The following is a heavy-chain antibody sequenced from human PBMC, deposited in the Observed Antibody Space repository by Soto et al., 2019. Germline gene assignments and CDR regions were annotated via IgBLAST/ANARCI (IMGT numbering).Heavy chain of an antibody. J-gene: IGHJ6*02. CDR1: GFSFSTYS. D-gene: IGHD6-6*01. Sequence: EVQLVESGGGLVQPGGSLRLSCAASGFSFSTYSMNWVRQAPGKGLEWVSYISSRSYTIYYVDSVKGRFTISRDNAKNALYLQMNSLRDEDTAVYYCARVGSSSDNGRDVWGQGTTVTVSS. V-gene: IGHV3-48*02. CDR3: ARVGSSSDNGRDV. CDR2: ISSRSYTI.